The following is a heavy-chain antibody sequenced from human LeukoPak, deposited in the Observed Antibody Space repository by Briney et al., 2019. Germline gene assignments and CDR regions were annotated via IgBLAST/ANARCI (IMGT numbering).Heavy chain of an antibody. CDR1: GGSISSYY. V-gene: IGHV4-4*07. Sequence: SETLSLTCTVSGGSISSYYWSWIRQPAGKGLEWIGRIYTSGSTNYNPSLKSRVTMSVDTSKNQFSLKLSSVTAADTAVYYCARDLSTSGRIFNWFDPWGQGTLVTVSS. J-gene: IGHJ5*02. CDR3: ARDLSTSGRIFNWFDP. CDR2: IYTSGST. D-gene: IGHD2-8*01.